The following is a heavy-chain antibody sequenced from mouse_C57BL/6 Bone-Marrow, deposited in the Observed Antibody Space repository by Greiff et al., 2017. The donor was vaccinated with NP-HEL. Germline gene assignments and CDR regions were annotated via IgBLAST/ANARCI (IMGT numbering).Heavy chain of an antibody. Sequence: VQLQQSGAELAKPGASVKLSCKASGYTFTSYWMHWVKQRPGQGLEWIGYINPSSGYTKYNQKFKDKATLTADKSSSPAYMQLSSLTYEDSAVYYCASTVVAPYYFDYWGKGTTLTVSS. CDR3: ASTVVAPYYFDY. J-gene: IGHJ2*01. V-gene: IGHV1-7*01. CDR2: INPSSGYT. CDR1: GYTFTSYW. D-gene: IGHD1-1*01.